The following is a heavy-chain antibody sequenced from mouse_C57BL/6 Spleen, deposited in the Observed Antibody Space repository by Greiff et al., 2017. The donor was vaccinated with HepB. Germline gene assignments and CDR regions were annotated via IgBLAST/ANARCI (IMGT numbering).Heavy chain of an antibody. CDR2: IHPNSGST. CDR1: GYTFTSYW. Sequence: QVQLQQPGAELVKPGASVKLSCKASGYTFTSYWMHWVKQRPGQGLEWIGMIHPNSGSTNYNEKFKSKATLTVDKSSSTAYMQLSSLTSEDSAVYYCAREGYYGERGFADWGQGTLVTVSA. J-gene: IGHJ3*01. D-gene: IGHD1-1*02. CDR3: AREGYYGERGFAD. V-gene: IGHV1-64*01.